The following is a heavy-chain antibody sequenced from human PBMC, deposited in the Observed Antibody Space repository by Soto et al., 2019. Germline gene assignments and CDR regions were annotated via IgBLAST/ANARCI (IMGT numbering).Heavy chain of an antibody. V-gene: IGHV1-18*04. Sequence: ISCKGSGYSFTSYWIGWVRQMPGQGLEWMGWISAYNGNTNYAQKLQGRVTMTTDTSTSTAYMELRSLRSDDTAVYYCARGAVAGPWGFDYWGQGTLVTVSS. CDR3: ARGAVAGPWGFDY. D-gene: IGHD6-19*01. J-gene: IGHJ4*02. CDR1: GYSFTSYW. CDR2: ISAYNGNT.